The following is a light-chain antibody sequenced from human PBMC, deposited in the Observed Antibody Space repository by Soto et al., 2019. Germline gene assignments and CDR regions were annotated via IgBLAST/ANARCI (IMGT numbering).Light chain of an antibody. CDR1: QGIRND. J-gene: IGKJ1*01. Sequence: AIQMTQSPSSLSSSVGDRVTITCRASQGIRNDLGWYQQKPWKAPKLLIYAASSLQSGVPSRFSGSGSGTDFTLTISSLQPEDFATYYCLQDYNFPWTCGQGTKVEIK. CDR2: AAS. V-gene: IGKV1-6*01. CDR3: LQDYNFPWT.